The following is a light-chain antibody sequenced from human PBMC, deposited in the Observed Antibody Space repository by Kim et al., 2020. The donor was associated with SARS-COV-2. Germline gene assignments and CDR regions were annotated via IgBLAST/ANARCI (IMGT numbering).Light chain of an antibody. V-gene: IGLV3-19*01. CDR1: NLRSYY. CDR3: NSRDSNDNVV. J-gene: IGLJ2*01. CDR2: GKN. Sequence: VALGQTVRITCQGDNLRSYYATWYQQKPGQAPILVIYGKNNRPSGIPGRFSGSSSGNTASLTITGTQAGDEADYYCNSRDSNDNVVFGGGTQLTVL.